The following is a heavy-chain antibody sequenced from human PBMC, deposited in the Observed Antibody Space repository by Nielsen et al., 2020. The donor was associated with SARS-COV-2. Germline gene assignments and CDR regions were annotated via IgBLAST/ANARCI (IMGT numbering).Heavy chain of an antibody. CDR2: INPYSGGT. Sequence: ASLQVSCNASGYTFTDYYIHWVRQAPGHGLEWMGRINPYSGGTNYAQKFQGTVTMTRDASISTVYMELTSDDTAVYYCARARATIFGLVMSYGMDVWGQGTTVAVSS. J-gene: IGHJ6*02. D-gene: IGHD3/OR15-3a*01. V-gene: IGHV1-2*06. CDR1: GYTFTDYY. CDR3: ARARATIFGLVMSYGMDV.